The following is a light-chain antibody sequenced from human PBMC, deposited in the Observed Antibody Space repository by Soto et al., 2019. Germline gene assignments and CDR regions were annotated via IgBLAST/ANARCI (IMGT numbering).Light chain of an antibody. CDR3: HQYGISPPT. V-gene: IGKV3-20*01. Sequence: EVVLTQSPATLSVSPGERATLSCRASQSVSSSYLAWYTQKTGQATRLLISGAYNRDTGTPDRVSGSGSGTDFTLTITSLEPEDFAVFYCHQYGISPPTFGQGTKVDIK. CDR1: QSVSSSY. J-gene: IGKJ1*01. CDR2: GAY.